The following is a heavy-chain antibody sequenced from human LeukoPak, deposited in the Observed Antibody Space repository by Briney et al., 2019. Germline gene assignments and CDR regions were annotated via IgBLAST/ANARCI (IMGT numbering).Heavy chain of an antibody. Sequence: GASVKVSCKASGYTSTGYYMHWVRQAPGQGLEWMGWINPNSGGTNYAQKFQGRVTMTRDTSISTAYMELSRLRSDDTAVYYCARESSGSYYYGMDVWGQGTTVTVSS. D-gene: IGHD1-26*01. CDR2: INPNSGGT. CDR3: ARESSGSYYYGMDV. V-gene: IGHV1-2*02. J-gene: IGHJ6*02. CDR1: GYTSTGYY.